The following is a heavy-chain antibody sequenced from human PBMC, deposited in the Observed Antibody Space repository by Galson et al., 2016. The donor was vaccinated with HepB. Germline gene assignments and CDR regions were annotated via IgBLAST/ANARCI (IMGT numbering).Heavy chain of an antibody. Sequence: QSGAEVKKPGESLKISCQGSGYSFFNFWNGWGRQLPGKVLEWRAIIYPDDSDPRYRPSFQGHVTISADKSIHTAYLQLTSLRAADTGVYYCARLRSIYSGSTPFAYWGQGTLLTVSS. V-gene: IGHV5-51*01. CDR3: ARLRSIYSGSTPFAY. CDR1: GYSFFNFW. D-gene: IGHD3-22*01. CDR2: IYPDDSDP. J-gene: IGHJ4*02.